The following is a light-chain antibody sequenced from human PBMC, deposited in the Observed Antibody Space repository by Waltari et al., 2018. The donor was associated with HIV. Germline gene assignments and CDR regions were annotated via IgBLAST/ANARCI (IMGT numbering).Light chain of an antibody. CDR3: CSYAGSYTRWV. Sequence: QSALTQPRSVSGSPGQSVTISCTGTSSDVGGYNYVSWYQQHPGKAPKLMIYDVTKRPSGVPDRFSASKSGNTASLTISGLQAEDEADYYCCSYAGSYTRWVFGGGTKLTVL. CDR2: DVT. J-gene: IGLJ3*02. CDR1: SSDVGGYNY. V-gene: IGLV2-11*01.